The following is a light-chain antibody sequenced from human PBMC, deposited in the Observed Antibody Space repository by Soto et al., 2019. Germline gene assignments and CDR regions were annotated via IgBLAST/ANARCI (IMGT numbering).Light chain of an antibody. V-gene: IGKV1-5*03. CDR2: KAS. CDR1: QSISSW. J-gene: IGKJ2*01. CDR3: QQYNSYSA. Sequence: DIQMTQSPSTLSASVGDRVTITCRASQSISSWLAWYQQKPGKAPKLLIYKASSLESGVPSRFSGSGSGTEFTLTISSLQPDDFATYYSQQYNSYSAFGQGTKLEIK.